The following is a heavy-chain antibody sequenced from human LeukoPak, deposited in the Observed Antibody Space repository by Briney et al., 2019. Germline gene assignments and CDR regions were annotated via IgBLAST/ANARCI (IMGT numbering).Heavy chain of an antibody. V-gene: IGHV4-38-2*01. J-gene: IGHJ4*02. CDR3: ARPFRRTIFGVVPIGYYFDY. CDR1: GYSISSGYY. CDR2: IYHSGST. D-gene: IGHD3-3*01. Sequence: SETLSLTCAVSGYSISSGYYWGWIRQPPGKGLEWIGSIYHSGSTYYNPSLKSRVTISVDTSKNQFSLKLSSVTAADTAVYYCARPFRRTIFGVVPIGYYFDYWGQGTLVTVSS.